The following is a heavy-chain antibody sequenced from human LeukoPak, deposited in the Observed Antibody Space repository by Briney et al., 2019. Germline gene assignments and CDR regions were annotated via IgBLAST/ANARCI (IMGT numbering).Heavy chain of an antibody. CDR2: INHSGST. J-gene: IGHJ3*02. V-gene: IGHV4-34*01. CDR3: ARRGWLPPLDAFDI. Sequence: GSLRLSCAASGFTFSSYAMSWVRQAPGKGLEWIGEINHSGSTNYNPSLKSRVTISVDTSKNQFSLKLSSVTAADTAVYYCARRGWLPPLDAFDIWGQGTMVTVSS. D-gene: IGHD3-22*01. CDR1: GFTFSSYA.